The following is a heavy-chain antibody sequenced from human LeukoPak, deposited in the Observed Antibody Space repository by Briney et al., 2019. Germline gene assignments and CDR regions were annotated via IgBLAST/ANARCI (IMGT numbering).Heavy chain of an antibody. J-gene: IGHJ5*02. V-gene: IGHV4-34*01. CDR3: ARGTIFWPFDP. CDR1: GGSFSGYY. D-gene: IGHD3-9*01. CDR2: INHSGST. Sequence: SETLSLTCAVYGGSFSGYYWSWIRQPPGKGLEWIGEINHSGSTNYNPSLKSRVTISVDTSKNQSSLKLSSVTAADTAVYYCARGTIFWPFDPWGQGTLVTVSS.